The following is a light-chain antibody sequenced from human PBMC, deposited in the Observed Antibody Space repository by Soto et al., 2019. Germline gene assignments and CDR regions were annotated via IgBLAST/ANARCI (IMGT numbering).Light chain of an antibody. CDR1: QTIRTF. CDR3: QQSFTTLT. CDR2: AAS. Sequence: DIPMTQSPSSLSASVGDRVNITCRASQTIRTFLNWYQQRPGKVPKLLIYAASNLQSGVPSRFSGSGSGTDFTLTISSLQPEDFATYYCQQSFTTLTFGPGTKVDVK. V-gene: IGKV1-39*01. J-gene: IGKJ3*01.